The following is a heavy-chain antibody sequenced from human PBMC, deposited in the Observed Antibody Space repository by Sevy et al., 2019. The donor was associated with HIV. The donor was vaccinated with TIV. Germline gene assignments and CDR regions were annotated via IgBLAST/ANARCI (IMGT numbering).Heavy chain of an antibody. D-gene: IGHD2-15*01. CDR2: ISSSSSTI. V-gene: IGHV3-48*02. Sequence: GESLKISCAASGFTFSSYSMNWVRQAPGKGLEWVSYISSSSSTIYYADSMKGRFTISRDNAKNSLYLQMNSLRDEDTAVYYCARDGSGVVAATEYYYYYYGMDVWGQGTTVTVSS. J-gene: IGHJ6*02. CDR1: GFTFSSYS. CDR3: ARDGSGVVAATEYYYYYYGMDV.